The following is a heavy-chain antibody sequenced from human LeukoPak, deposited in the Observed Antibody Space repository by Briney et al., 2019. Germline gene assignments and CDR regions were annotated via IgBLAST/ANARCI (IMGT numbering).Heavy chain of an antibody. Sequence: GGSLRLSCAASGFTFSSYWMNWVRQAPGKGLEWVASINQDGSEKYYLDFVKGRFTISRDNAKNSLYLQMNSLRDEDTAVYSCARDGVRDGLYFDRWGQGTLVTVSS. J-gene: IGHJ4*02. V-gene: IGHV3-7*01. D-gene: IGHD5-24*01. CDR3: ARDGVRDGLYFDR. CDR2: INQDGSEK. CDR1: GFTFSSYW.